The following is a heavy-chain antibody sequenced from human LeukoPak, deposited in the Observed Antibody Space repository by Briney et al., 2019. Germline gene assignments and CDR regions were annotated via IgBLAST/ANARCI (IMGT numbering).Heavy chain of an antibody. Sequence: GGSLRLSCAASGFTSDDHAMHWVRQAPGKGLEWVSLISGDTYYADSVKGRFTISRDDSKDSLYLQMNSLRTDDTALYYCASQTKYYYGSGSYWGAFDIWGQGTMVTVSS. D-gene: IGHD3-10*01. CDR1: GFTSDDHA. V-gene: IGHV3-43*02. CDR2: ISGDT. CDR3: ASQTKYYYGSGSYWGAFDI. J-gene: IGHJ3*02.